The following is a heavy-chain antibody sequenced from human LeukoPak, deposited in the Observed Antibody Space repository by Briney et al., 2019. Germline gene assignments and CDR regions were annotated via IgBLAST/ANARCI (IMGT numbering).Heavy chain of an antibody. J-gene: IGHJ6*03. CDR2: MNPNSGNT. V-gene: IGHV1-8*01. Sequence: ASVKVSCKASGYTFTSYDINWVRQATGQGLEWMGWMNPNSGNTGYAQKFQGRVTMTRNTSISTAYMELSSLRSEGTAVYYCARVGDGAARPYYYYYYMDVWGKGTTVTVSS. CDR1: GYTFTSYD. D-gene: IGHD6-6*01. CDR3: ARVGDGAARPYYYYYYMDV.